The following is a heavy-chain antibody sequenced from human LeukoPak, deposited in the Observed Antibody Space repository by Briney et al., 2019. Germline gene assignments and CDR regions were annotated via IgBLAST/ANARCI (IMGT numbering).Heavy chain of an antibody. CDR1: GFTFSSYA. Sequence: PGGSLRLSCAASGFTFSSYAMSWVRQAPGKGLEWVSAVTASAGNTYYADSVKGRFTISRDNSKNTLYLQVTSLRAEDTAVYYCAKGDYYGSGSFFPNGMDVWGQGTTVTVSS. V-gene: IGHV3-23*01. D-gene: IGHD3-10*01. CDR3: AKGDYYGSGSFFPNGMDV. J-gene: IGHJ6*02. CDR2: VTASAGNT.